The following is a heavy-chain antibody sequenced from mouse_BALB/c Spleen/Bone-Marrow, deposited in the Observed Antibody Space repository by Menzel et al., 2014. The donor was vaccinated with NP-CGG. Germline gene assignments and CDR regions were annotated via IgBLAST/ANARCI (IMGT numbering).Heavy chain of an antibody. Sequence: EVQRVESGPDLVKPGASVKISCEASGYSFTGYYMHWVRQSHGKSLEWIGRFNPNNGGTSCNQKFKSKATLTVDNSSSTAYMELRSLASEDSAVYYCARSYYYGSGFGWFAYWGQGTLVTVSA. CDR2: FNPNNGGT. CDR3: ARSYYYGSGFGWFAY. D-gene: IGHD1-1*01. J-gene: IGHJ3*01. CDR1: GYSFTGYY. V-gene: IGHV1-26*01.